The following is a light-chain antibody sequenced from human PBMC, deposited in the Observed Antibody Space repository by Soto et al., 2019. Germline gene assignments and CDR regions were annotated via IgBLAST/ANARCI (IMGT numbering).Light chain of an antibody. Sequence: ILMTPSPSSFCASTGARVPITCRASQGISNYLAWYQQKPGELPKLVIYAASILQTGVPSRFSGSGSGTDFSLTISSLQPEDVATYFCQKYNSPPRTFGQGTKVDIK. J-gene: IGKJ1*01. CDR1: QGISNY. CDR3: QKYNSPPRT. CDR2: AAS. V-gene: IGKV1-27*01.